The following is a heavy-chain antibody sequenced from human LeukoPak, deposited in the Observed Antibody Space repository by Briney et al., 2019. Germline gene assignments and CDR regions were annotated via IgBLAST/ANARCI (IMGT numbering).Heavy chain of an antibody. CDR2: IIGSGEST. CDR1: GFPFNSYA. D-gene: IGHD1-26*01. V-gene: IGHV3-23*01. J-gene: IGHJ4*02. Sequence: GSLRLSCAASGFPFNSYAMSWVRRAPGKGPEWVSTIIGSGESTYHSDSVKGRFTISRDNSKKTLYVQMGSMRVEDTALYYCSKDRASSGSYSFDYWGQGTLVTVSS. CDR3: SKDRASSGSYSFDY.